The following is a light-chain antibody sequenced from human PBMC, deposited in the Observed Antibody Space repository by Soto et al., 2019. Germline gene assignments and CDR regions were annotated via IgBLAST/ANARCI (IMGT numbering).Light chain of an antibody. Sequence: SALTQPPSASGSPGQSVTISCTATSSDVGSYDYVSWYQQHPGKAPKVMIYEVTKRPSGVPDRFSGSKSGNTASLTVSGLQAEDEADYYCSSYAGSNNLVVFGGGTKLTVL. J-gene: IGLJ2*01. CDR2: EVT. CDR3: SSYAGSNNLVV. V-gene: IGLV2-8*01. CDR1: SSDVGSYDY.